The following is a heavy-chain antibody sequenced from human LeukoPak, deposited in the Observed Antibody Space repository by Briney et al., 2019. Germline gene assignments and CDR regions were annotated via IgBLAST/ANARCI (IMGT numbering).Heavy chain of an antibody. Sequence: GGSLRLSCVASGFTLDAYAMHWVRQVRGKGLEWVSLINADGSRTYYADSVKGRFTISRDNYKNSLYLQMTSLRPEDSALHYCATWAFYHDLDVWGRGTTVTVSS. CDR1: GFTLDAYA. CDR3: ATWAFYHDLDV. D-gene: IGHD3-3*01. J-gene: IGHJ6*02. V-gene: IGHV3-43*02. CDR2: INADGSRT.